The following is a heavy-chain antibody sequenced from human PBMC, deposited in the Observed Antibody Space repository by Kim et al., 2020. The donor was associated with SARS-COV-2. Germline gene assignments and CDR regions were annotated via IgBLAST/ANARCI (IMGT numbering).Heavy chain of an antibody. D-gene: IGHD4-17*01. V-gene: IGHV1-18*01. Sequence: YAQKLQGRVTMTTDTSTSTAYMELRSLRSDDTAVYYCARVTVTTGVWFDPWGQGTLVTVSS. J-gene: IGHJ5*02. CDR3: ARVTVTTGVWFDP.